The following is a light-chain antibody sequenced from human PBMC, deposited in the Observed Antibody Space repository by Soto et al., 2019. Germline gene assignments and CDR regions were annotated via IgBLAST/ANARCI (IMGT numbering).Light chain of an antibody. CDR3: QSYDSSLTGSV. Sequence: QSALTQPPSGSGAPGQRVTISCTGSSSNIGAGYDVHWYRQVPGTAPKLLIFGNTNRPSGVPDRFSGSKSGSSASLASTGLKAEDESEYYCQSYDSSLTGSVFGGGTKLTVL. CDR1: SSNIGAGYD. V-gene: IGLV1-40*01. CDR2: GNT. J-gene: IGLJ3*02.